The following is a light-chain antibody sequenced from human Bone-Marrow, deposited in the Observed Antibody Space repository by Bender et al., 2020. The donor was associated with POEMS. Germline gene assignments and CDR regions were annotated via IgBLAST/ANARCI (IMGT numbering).Light chain of an antibody. Sequence: FILTQPHSVSDSPGKTITISCTGYSASIASNYVQWYQQRPGSAPTIVIYDDNRRPSGVPDRFSGSKSGTSASLAITGLQAEDEGDYYCQSYDNSLGGWVFGGGTKLTVL. CDR3: QSYDNSLGGWV. J-gene: IGLJ3*02. CDR1: SASIASNY. CDR2: DDN. V-gene: IGLV6-57*02.